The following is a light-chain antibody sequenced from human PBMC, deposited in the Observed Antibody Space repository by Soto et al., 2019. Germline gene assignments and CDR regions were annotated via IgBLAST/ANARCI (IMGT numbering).Light chain of an antibody. J-gene: IGLJ1*01. Sequence: QSALTQPPSASGSPGQSVAISCTGTSSDVGGYNYVSWYQQHPGKAPKLMIYEASKRPSGVSNRFSGSQPGNTASLTVSGLQAEDEADYYCCSYAGDKTYVFGSGTKLTVL. CDR1: SSDVGGYNY. CDR2: EAS. V-gene: IGLV2-8*01. CDR3: CSYAGDKTYV.